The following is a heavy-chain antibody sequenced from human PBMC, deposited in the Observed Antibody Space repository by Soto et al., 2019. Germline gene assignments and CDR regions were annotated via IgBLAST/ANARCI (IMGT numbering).Heavy chain of an antibody. V-gene: IGHV1-18*04. CDR2: ISAYNGNT. Sequence: QVQLVQSGAEVKKPGASVKVSCKASGYTFTSYGISWVRQAPGQGLEWMGWISAYNGNTNYAQKLQGRVTMTTDTSTSTAYMELRSLRSDDTAVYYCAGVVRGDLYYYYYGMDVWGQGTTVTVSS. CDR3: AGVVRGDLYYYYYGMDV. J-gene: IGHJ6*02. CDR1: GYTFTSYG. D-gene: IGHD3-16*01.